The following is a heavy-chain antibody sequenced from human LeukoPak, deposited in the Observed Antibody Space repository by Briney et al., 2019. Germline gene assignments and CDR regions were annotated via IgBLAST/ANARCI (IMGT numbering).Heavy chain of an antibody. CDR1: GFTFTGYA. Sequence: HPGGSLRLSCAASGFTFTGYALHWVRQAPGKGLEWVAVISYDGSNKYYADSVKGRFTISRDNSKNTLYLQMNSLRAEDTAVYYCAKDTLRPAYYYDSSGYYLDYWGQGTLVTVSS. CDR3: AKDTLRPAYYYDSSGYYLDY. CDR2: ISYDGSNK. D-gene: IGHD3-22*01. V-gene: IGHV3-30*04. J-gene: IGHJ4*02.